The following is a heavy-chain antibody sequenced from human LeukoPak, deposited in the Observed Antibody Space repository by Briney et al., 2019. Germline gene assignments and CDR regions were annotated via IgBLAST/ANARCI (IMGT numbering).Heavy chain of an antibody. J-gene: IGHJ4*02. V-gene: IGHV3-30-3*01. CDR2: ISYDGSDK. CDR1: ELTSSNYA. Sequence: PRRSLRPSSALSELTSSNYAMHWVRQAPSKRLEWVAVISYDGSDKNYGDSVKGRFTISRDNSRNTLYLQMTSLRAEDTAVYYCARDSSSSSYYAHYFDFWGQGTLVAVS. D-gene: IGHD6-13*01. CDR3: ARDSSSSSYYAHYFDF.